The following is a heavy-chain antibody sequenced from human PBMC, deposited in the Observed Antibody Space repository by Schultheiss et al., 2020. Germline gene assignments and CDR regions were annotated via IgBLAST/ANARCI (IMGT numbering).Heavy chain of an antibody. J-gene: IGHJ4*02. CDR2: ISGSGGST. Sequence: GGSLRLSCAAPGFTFSSYAMRWVRQAPGKGLEWVSAISGSGGSTYYADSVKGRFTISRDNSKNTLYLQMNSLRAEDTAVYYCAKDLSGSGSYSRIPFDYWGQGTLVTVSS. D-gene: IGHD3-10*01. CDR3: AKDLSGSGSYSRIPFDY. V-gene: IGHV3-23*01. CDR1: GFTFSSYA.